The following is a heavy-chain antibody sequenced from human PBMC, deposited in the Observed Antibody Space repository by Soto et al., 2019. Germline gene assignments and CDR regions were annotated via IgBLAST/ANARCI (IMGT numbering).Heavy chain of an antibody. CDR1: GGSISSSHW. CDR3: ARVVLTITRGAFDA. J-gene: IGHJ3*01. CDR2: ISHSGTS. D-gene: IGHD3-9*01. Sequence: QVQLQESGPGLVKPSGTLSLTCAVSGGSISSSHWWTWVRQSPGKGLEYIGEISHSGTSNSNPSLKSPVTLSVDKSKHHFSLTLPSVTAADTAVYYCARVVLTITRGAFDAWGQGTLVIVSS. V-gene: IGHV4-4*02.